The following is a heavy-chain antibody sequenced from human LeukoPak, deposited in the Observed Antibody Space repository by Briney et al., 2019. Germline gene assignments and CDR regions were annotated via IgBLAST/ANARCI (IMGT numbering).Heavy chain of an antibody. D-gene: IGHD4-23*01. V-gene: IGHV3-48*03. Sequence: GGSLRLSCAASGFTFTSYEMTWVRQAPGKGLDWVSYISSSGNTIYYADSVKGRFTISRDNAKNSLYLQMNSLRAEDTAGYYCVRITVVPDYWGQGTLVTVSS. CDR3: VRITVVPDY. J-gene: IGHJ4*02. CDR1: GFTFTSYE. CDR2: ISSSGNTI.